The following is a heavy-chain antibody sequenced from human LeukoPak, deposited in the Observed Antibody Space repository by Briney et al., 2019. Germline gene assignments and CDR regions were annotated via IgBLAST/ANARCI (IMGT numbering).Heavy chain of an antibody. CDR3: AREALIEGFYYYMDV. CDR1: GGSISSYY. J-gene: IGHJ6*03. V-gene: IGHV4-59*12. D-gene: IGHD3-22*01. Sequence: SETLSLTCTVSGGSISSYYWSWIRQPPGKGLEWIGYIYHSGSTYYNPSLKSRVTISVDRSKNQFSLKLSSVTAADTAVYYCAREALIEGFYYYMDVWGKGTTVTVSS. CDR2: IYHSGST.